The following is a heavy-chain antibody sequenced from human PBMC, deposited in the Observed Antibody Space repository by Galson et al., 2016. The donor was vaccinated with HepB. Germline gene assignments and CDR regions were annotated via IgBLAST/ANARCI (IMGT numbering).Heavy chain of an antibody. D-gene: IGHD5-24*01. CDR1: GYPFPSYY. CDR2: IEPSGGST. V-gene: IGHV1-46*01. J-gene: IGHJ4*02. Sequence: SVKVSCKASGYPFPSYYLHWVRQAPGQGLEWMGLIEPSGGSTAHAQKFQGRLTMTSDKSTSTVSMELTSLRYEDAAVYYCARGGYNTVSPFAYWGQGTLVTVSS. CDR3: ARGGYNTVSPFAY.